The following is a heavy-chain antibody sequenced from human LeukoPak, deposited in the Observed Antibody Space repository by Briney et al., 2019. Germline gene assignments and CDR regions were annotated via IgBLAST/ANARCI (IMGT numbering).Heavy chain of an antibody. Sequence: GGSLRLSCAASGFTFSSYGMHWVRQAPGKGLEWVAFIRYDGSNKYYADSVKGRFTISRDNSKNTVYLQMNSLRAEDTAVYYCAKAYGYSTSWSLDYWGQGTLVTVSS. CDR3: AKAYGYSTSWSLDY. CDR2: IRYDGSNK. CDR1: GFTFSSYG. J-gene: IGHJ4*02. D-gene: IGHD6-13*01. V-gene: IGHV3-30*02.